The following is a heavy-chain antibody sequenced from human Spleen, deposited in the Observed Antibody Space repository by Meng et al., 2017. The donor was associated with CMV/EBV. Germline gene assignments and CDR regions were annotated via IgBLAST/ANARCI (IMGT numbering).Heavy chain of an antibody. CDR3: ARCMTVRRGQQVVSDAFDI. J-gene: IGHJ3*02. CDR1: GFTFSSYS. D-gene: IGHD3-22*01. Sequence: GESLKISCAASGFTFSSYSMNWVRQAPGKGLEWVSSMTSNSDIYYADSVRGRFTISRGNAKNSLFLQMNSLRAEDTAVYYCARCMTVRRGQQVVSDAFDIWGQGTMVT. CDR2: MTSNSDI. V-gene: IGHV3-21*01.